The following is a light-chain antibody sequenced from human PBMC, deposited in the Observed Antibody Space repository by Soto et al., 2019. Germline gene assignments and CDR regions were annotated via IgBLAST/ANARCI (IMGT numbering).Light chain of an antibody. Sequence: DIQMTQSPSTLSGSVGDRVTITCRASQSISSWLAWYQQKPGKAPKLLIYDASSLESGVPSRFSGSGSGTEFTLTISSLQPDDFATYYCQQYNSFPLTFGGGTKVDIK. V-gene: IGKV1-5*01. J-gene: IGKJ4*01. CDR1: QSISSW. CDR2: DAS. CDR3: QQYNSFPLT.